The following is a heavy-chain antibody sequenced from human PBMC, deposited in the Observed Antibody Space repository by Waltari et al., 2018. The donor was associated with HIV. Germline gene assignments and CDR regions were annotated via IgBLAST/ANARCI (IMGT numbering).Heavy chain of an antibody. D-gene: IGHD3-22*01. V-gene: IGHV1-18*01. CDR1: GTTLTIYR. J-gene: IGHJ4*02. CDR2: ISAHNGNT. Sequence: QVQLVQSGAEVKKPGASVKVSCKAPGTTLTIYRFTWVRQAPGQGLEWMGWISAHNGNTNYAQKFQGRVTMTTDTSTSTAYMELRSLRSDDTAVYYCARSPPQYDSSGYYCDYWGQGTLVTVSS. CDR3: ARSPPQYDSSGYYCDY.